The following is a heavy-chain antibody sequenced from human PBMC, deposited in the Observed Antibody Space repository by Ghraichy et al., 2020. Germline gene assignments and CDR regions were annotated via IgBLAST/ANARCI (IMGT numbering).Heavy chain of an antibody. J-gene: IGHJ6*03. V-gene: IGHV4-59*01. Sequence: SETLSLTCTVSGGSISSYYWSWIRQPPGKGLEWIGYIYYSGSTNYNPSLKSRVTISVDTSKNQFSLKLSPVTAADTAVYYCWRTAAGYTAYYYYYMDVWGKGTTVTVSS. D-gene: IGHD2-2*01. CDR3: WRTAAGYTAYYYYYMDV. CDR2: IYYSGST. CDR1: GGSISSYY.